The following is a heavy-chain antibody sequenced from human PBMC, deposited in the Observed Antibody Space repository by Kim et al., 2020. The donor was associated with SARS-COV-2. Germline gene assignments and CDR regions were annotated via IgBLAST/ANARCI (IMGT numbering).Heavy chain of an antibody. CDR1: GGSISNYY. J-gene: IGHJ2*01. V-gene: IGHV4-4*07. Sequence: SETLSLICTVSGGSISNYYWSWIRQPAGKGLEWIGRIYASGSTNYNPSLKSRVTMSVDTSKNQFSLKLSSVTAADTAVYYCARAGSSTWTYWYFDLWGRGTLVTVSS. CDR2: IYASGST. CDR3: ARAGSSTWTYWYFDL. D-gene: IGHD6-13*01.